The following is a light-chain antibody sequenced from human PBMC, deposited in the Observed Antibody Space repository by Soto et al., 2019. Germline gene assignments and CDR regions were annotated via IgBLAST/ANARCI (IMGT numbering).Light chain of an antibody. V-gene: IGKV3-20*01. J-gene: IGKJ1*01. CDR3: KHYVSSQTP. Sequence: EIVLTQSPGTLSLSPGERATLSCRASQSVSSSYLAWYQQKPGQAPRLLIYGASSRATGIPGRFSGSGSGKDFTLPIGRWGLEFFVVYSCKHYVSSQTPCGQG. CDR1: QSVSSSY. CDR2: GAS.